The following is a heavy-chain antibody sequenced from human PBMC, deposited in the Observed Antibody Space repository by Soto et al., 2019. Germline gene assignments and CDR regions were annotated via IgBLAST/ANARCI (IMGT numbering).Heavy chain of an antibody. J-gene: IGHJ6*02. Sequence: GGSLRLSCAASGFTFSSYAMSWVRQAPGKGLEWVSAISGSGGSTYYADSVKGRFTISRDNSKNTLYLQMNSLRAEDTAVYYCANSGSGLLRFLEWLLFFWGQGTTVTVSS. CDR2: ISGSGGST. CDR3: ANSGSGLLRFLEWLLFF. V-gene: IGHV3-23*01. D-gene: IGHD3-3*01. CDR1: GFTFSSYA.